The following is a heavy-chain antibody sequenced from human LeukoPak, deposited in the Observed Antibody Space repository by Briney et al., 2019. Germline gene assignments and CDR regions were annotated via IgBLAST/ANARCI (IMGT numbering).Heavy chain of an antibody. J-gene: IGHJ4*02. Sequence: SGTLSLTCAVSGGSISSSTWWSWVRPPPGKGLEWIGEIHRSGSTYYNPSLESRLTMSLDKSKNQFSLNLYSMAAADTAVYFCATGGSSWNEYWGQGTLVTVSS. CDR3: ATGGSSWNEY. CDR2: IHRSGST. D-gene: IGHD6-13*01. CDR1: GGSISSSTW. V-gene: IGHV4-4*02.